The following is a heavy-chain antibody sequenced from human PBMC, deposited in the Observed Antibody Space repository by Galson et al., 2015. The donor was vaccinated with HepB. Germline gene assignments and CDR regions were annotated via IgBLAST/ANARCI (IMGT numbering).Heavy chain of an antibody. J-gene: IGHJ2*01. CDR3: ARDRDPGLRLFWYFDL. CDR1: GFTFSSYG. CDR2: IWYDGSNK. Sequence: SLRLSCAASGFTFSSYGMHWVRQAPGKGLEWVAVIWYDGSNKYYADSVKGRFTISRDNSKNTLYLQMNSLRAEDTAVYYCARDRDPGLRLFWYFDLWGRGTLVTVSS. D-gene: IGHD5-12*01. V-gene: IGHV3-33*01.